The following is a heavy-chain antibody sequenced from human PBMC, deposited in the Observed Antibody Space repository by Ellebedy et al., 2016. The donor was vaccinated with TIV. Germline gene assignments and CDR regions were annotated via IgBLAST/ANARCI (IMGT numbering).Heavy chain of an antibody. Sequence: GESLKISCAASGFTFSSYAMTWVRQAPGKGLEWVSAITGSSATIYYADSLKGRFTISRDNSKNTLYLQLSSLRTEDTAVYYCAKASYVSGNFYTQSFDSWGLGTLVTVS. V-gene: IGHV3-23*01. CDR2: ITGSSATI. J-gene: IGHJ4*02. CDR1: GFTFSSYA. CDR3: AKASYVSGNFYTQSFDS. D-gene: IGHD3-10*01.